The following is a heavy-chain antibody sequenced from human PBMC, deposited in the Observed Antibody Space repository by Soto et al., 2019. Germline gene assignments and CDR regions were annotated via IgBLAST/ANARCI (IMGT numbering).Heavy chain of an antibody. J-gene: IGHJ5*02. Sequence: PGGSLRLSCAACGFTFSSYEMNWVRQAPGKGLEWVSYISGTGSIIYYADSVKGRFTVSRDNAKNSLYLQMNSLRAEETAVYYCARDNVLLQRWFDPWGQGTLVTVSS. CDR3: ARDNVLLQRWFDP. V-gene: IGHV3-48*03. D-gene: IGHD2-15*01. CDR1: GFTFSSYE. CDR2: ISGTGSII.